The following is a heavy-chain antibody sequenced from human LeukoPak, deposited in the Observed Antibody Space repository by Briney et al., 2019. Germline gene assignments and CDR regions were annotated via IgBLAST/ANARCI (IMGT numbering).Heavy chain of an antibody. D-gene: IGHD3-22*01. CDR1: GFTVSSNY. V-gene: IGHV3-53*01. Sequence: PGGSLRLSCAASGFTVSSNYMSWVRQAPGKGLEWVSVIYSGGSTYYADSVKGRFTISRDNSKNTLYLQMNSLRAEDTAVYYCARDGAGSSGLWLFGYWGQGTLVTVSS. CDR2: IYSGGST. J-gene: IGHJ4*02. CDR3: ARDGAGSSGLWLFGY.